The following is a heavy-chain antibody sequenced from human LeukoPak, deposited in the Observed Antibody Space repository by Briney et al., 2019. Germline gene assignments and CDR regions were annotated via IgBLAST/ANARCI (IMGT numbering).Heavy chain of an antibody. V-gene: IGHV3-7*03. CDR1: GFTFSSYW. CDR3: GRVSESLVNGGVSWSFDN. CDR2: IKQDGSEK. J-gene: IGHJ4*02. D-gene: IGHD2-15*01. Sequence: GGSLRLSCAASGFTFSSYWMSWVRQAPGKGLEWVANIKQDGSEKYYVDSVKGRFTISRDNAKNSLYLHMNSLRAEDTAVYYCGRVSESLVNGGVSWSFDNWGQGTLVTVSS.